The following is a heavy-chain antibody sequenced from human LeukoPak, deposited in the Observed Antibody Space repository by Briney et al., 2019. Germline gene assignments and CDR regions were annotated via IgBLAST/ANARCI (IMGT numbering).Heavy chain of an antibody. V-gene: IGHV1-18*01. CDR1: GYTFTIYG. Sequence: ASVKVSFKASGYTFTIYGISWVRQAPGQGLEWMGWISAYNGNTNYAQKLQGRVTMTTDTSTSTAYMELRSLRSDDTAVYYCAREGRSDYDILTGYYTDYYFDYWGQGTLVTVSS. J-gene: IGHJ4*02. D-gene: IGHD3-9*01. CDR2: ISAYNGNT. CDR3: AREGRSDYDILTGYYTDYYFDY.